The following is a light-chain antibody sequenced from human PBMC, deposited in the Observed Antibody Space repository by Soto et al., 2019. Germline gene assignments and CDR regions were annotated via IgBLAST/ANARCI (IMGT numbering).Light chain of an antibody. CDR3: QQTDSFPRT. CDR2: GAS. Sequence: EIVMTQSPANLSVSTGAGVTLSCRASQTVRRNLAWYQQKPGQAPRLLIYGASTRATGIPDRFSGSRSGTDFALTISSLQRDDFATYYCQQTDSFPRTFGQGTKV. CDR1: QTVRRN. V-gene: IGKV3D-15*01. J-gene: IGKJ1*01.